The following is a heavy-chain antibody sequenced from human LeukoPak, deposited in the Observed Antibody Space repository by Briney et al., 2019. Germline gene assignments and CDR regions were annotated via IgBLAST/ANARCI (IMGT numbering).Heavy chain of an antibody. CDR2: IIPVFGTA. Sequence: SVKVSCKASGGTFITYVISWVRQAPGQGLEWRGGIIPVFGTANYAEKFQDRVTITSDKSTSTAYMELSSLRSEDTAMYYCAINQAGYCGGGSCYRHEFYYMDVWGKGTSVTVSS. V-gene: IGHV1-69*06. CDR3: AINQAGYCGGGSCYRHEFYYMDV. D-gene: IGHD2-15*01. CDR1: GGTFITYV. J-gene: IGHJ6*03.